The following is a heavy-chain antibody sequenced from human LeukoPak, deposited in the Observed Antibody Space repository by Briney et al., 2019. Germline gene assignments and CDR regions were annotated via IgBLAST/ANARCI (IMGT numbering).Heavy chain of an antibody. D-gene: IGHD3-10*01. Sequence: NPSETLSLTCAAYGGSFSGYYWSWIRQPPGKGLEWIGEINHSGSTNYNPSLKSRVTISVDTSKNQFSLKLSSVTAADTAVYYCASLQYGSGSYYKSDPWGQGTLVTVSS. CDR3: ASLQYGSGSYYKSDP. CDR1: GGSFSGYY. CDR2: INHSGST. J-gene: IGHJ5*02. V-gene: IGHV4-34*01.